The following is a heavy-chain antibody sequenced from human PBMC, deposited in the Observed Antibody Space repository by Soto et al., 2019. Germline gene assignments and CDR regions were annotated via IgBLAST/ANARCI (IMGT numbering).Heavy chain of an antibody. CDR3: ASPHAVAHITAAVH. J-gene: IGHJ4*02. V-gene: IGHV4-30-2*01. D-gene: IGHD6-13*01. CDR2: IYHSGST. Sequence: QLQLQESGSGLVKPSQTLSLTCAVSGGSISSGGYSWSWIRQPPGKGLEWIGYIYHSGSTYYNPTLKSRVTRSVDSAQNQPTPKLRSVTAADTAVYYCASPHAVAHITAAVHWGQGTLVTVSS. CDR1: GGSISSGGYS.